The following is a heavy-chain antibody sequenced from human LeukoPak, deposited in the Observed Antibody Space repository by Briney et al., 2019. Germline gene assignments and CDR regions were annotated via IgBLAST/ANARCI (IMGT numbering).Heavy chain of an antibody. V-gene: IGHV3-66*02. Sequence: PGGSLRLSCAASGFTVSSNYMSWVRQAPGKGLKWVSVIYSGGSTYDADSVKGRSTISRDNSKNTLYLQMNSLRAEDTAVYYCARDGTMYDSSGYYHDAFDIWGQGTMVTVSS. CDR2: IYSGGST. CDR1: GFTVSSNY. J-gene: IGHJ3*02. D-gene: IGHD3-22*01. CDR3: ARDGTMYDSSGYYHDAFDI.